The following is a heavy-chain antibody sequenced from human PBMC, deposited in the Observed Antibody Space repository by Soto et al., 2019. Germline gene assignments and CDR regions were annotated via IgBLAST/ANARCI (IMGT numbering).Heavy chain of an antibody. J-gene: IGHJ2*01. CDR3: TRERWDYGDPQWYFDL. CDR2: IRSKAYGRTT. D-gene: IGHD4-17*01. Sequence: GGSLRLSCTTSGFTFGDYGMTWFRQAPGKGLEWVGFIRSKAYGRTTEYAAPATDRFTISRDDSKRIAYLQMNSLKTDDTAVYYCTRERWDYGDPQWYFDLWGRGTLVTVSS. CDR1: GFTFGDYG. V-gene: IGHV3-49*03.